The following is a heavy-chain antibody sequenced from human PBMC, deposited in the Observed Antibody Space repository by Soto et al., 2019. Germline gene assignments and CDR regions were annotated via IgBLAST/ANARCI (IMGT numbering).Heavy chain of an antibody. J-gene: IGHJ4*02. V-gene: IGHV4-31*03. CDR2: VYHSGTS. Sequence: SETLSLTCTVSGGIITSGGYYWSWLRQRPGKGLEWIGCVYHSGTSHSNPSLEGRVSLSVDTSRNHFTLSLRSVTAADTAVYYCVTVSNSKAVGVTLLDYWGQGTLDTVSS. CDR3: VTVSNSKAVGVTLLDY. D-gene: IGHD1-26*01. CDR1: GGIITSGGYY.